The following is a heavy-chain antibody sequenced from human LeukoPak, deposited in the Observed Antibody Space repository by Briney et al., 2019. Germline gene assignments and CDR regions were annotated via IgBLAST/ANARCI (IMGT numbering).Heavy chain of an antibody. Sequence: PSETLSLTCTVSGGSISSYYWSWIRQPPGKGLEWIGYIYYSGSTNYNPSLKSRVTISVDTSKNQFSLKLSSVTAADTAVYYCARNPRRPGDYYFDYWGRGTLVTVSS. V-gene: IGHV4-59*12. CDR3: ARNPRRPGDYYFDY. CDR1: GGSISSYY. D-gene: IGHD1-14*01. J-gene: IGHJ4*02. CDR2: IYYSGST.